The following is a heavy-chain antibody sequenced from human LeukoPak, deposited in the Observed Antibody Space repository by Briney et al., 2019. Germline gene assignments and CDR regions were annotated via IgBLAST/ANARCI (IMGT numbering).Heavy chain of an antibody. CDR1: GFTFSDYY. Sequence: PGGSLRLSCAASGFTFSDYYMSWIRQAPGKGLEWVSYISSSGSTIYYAAPVKGRFTISRDDSKNTLYLQMNSLKTEDTAVYYCTTEPITMIVVVRGDYWGQGTLVTVSS. D-gene: IGHD3-22*01. V-gene: IGHV3-11*01. J-gene: IGHJ4*02. CDR3: TTEPITMIVVVRGDY. CDR2: ISSSGSTI.